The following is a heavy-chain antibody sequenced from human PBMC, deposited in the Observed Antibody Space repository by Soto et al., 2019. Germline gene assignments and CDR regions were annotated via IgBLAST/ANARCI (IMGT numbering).Heavy chain of an antibody. Sequence: XGSLRLSCTAAGGTFNFYSIHWVRQAPGKGLDWVAVMSYDGTKKCFADSVKGRLTISRDNTKNTLFLDMDRLTTEDTAMYYCARDGDSSGWNYWYFDLWGRGPRVTVSS. CDR2: MSYDGTKK. J-gene: IGHJ2*01. CDR1: GGTFNFYS. V-gene: IGHV3-30*04. CDR3: ARDGDSSGWNYWYFDL. D-gene: IGHD6-19*01.